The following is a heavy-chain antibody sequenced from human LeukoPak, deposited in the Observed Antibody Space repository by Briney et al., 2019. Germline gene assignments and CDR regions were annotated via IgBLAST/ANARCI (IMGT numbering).Heavy chain of an antibody. J-gene: IGHJ4*02. V-gene: IGHV1-2*02. CDR3: ARDQGGSFLFDY. CDR1: GYTFTGYY. CDR2: INPNSGGT. D-gene: IGHD1-26*01. Sequence: ASVKVSCKASGYTFTGYYMHWVRQAPGQGREWMGGINPNSGGTNYAQKVQGRVTMTRDTSISKAYMELSRLRYDDTDVYYCARDQGGSFLFDYWGQGTLVTVSS.